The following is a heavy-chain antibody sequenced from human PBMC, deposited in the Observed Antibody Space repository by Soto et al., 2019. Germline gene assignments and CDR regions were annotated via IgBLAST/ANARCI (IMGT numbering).Heavy chain of an antibody. CDR1: GVSFNSYA. CDR3: AKDRSYYYGSGSFEGVFDS. J-gene: IGHJ4*02. V-gene: IGHV3-23*01. D-gene: IGHD3-10*01. CDR2: FSASDDTT. Sequence: EVKLLESGGGLVQPGGSLRLSCEVSGVSFNSYAMGWVRQAQGKRLEWVSSFSASDDTTYYADSVKGRFTVSRDNSKNTVFLQMNSLRVEDTAVYFCAKDRSYYYGSGSFEGVFDSWGQGTLVTVSS.